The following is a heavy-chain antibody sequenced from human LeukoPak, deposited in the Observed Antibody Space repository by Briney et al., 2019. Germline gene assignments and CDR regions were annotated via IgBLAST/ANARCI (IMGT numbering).Heavy chain of an antibody. CDR3: AKDRTEERLFKVRGPFDP. J-gene: IGHJ5*02. Sequence: AGGSLRLSCAASGFTFSSYGMHWVRQAPGKGLEWVAVIWYDGSNKYYADSVKGRFTISRDNSKNTLYLQMNSLRAEDTAVYYCAKDRTEERLFKVRGPFDPWSQGTLVTVSS. D-gene: IGHD3-10*01. CDR1: GFTFSSYG. V-gene: IGHV3-33*06. CDR2: IWYDGSNK.